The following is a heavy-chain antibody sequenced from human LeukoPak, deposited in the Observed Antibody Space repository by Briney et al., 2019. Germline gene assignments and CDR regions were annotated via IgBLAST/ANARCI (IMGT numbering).Heavy chain of an antibody. CDR1: GGSISSYY. CDR3: AGDIAAVNIPGSRLDP. CDR2: ISYSGIT. J-gene: IGHJ5*02. D-gene: IGHD6-13*01. Sequence: SETLSLTCTVSGGSISSYYWSRIRQPPGKGLEWIGYISYSGITNYNPSLKSRVTISVDTSKNQFSLRLRSVTAADTAVYFCAGDIAAVNIPGSRLDPWGLGTLVTVSS. V-gene: IGHV4-59*08.